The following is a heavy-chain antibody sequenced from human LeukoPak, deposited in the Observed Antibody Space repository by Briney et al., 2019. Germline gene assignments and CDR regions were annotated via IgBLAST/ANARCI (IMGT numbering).Heavy chain of an antibody. V-gene: IGHV1-2*02. J-gene: IGHJ3*02. Sequence: ASVKVSCKASGYTFTGYYMHWVRQAPGQGLEWMGWINPNSGGTNYAQKFQGRVTMTRDTSISTAYMELSRLRPDDTAVYYCARGAGMVPDAFDIWGQGTMVTVSS. CDR3: ARGAGMVPDAFDI. D-gene: IGHD5-18*01. CDR2: INPNSGGT. CDR1: GYTFTGYY.